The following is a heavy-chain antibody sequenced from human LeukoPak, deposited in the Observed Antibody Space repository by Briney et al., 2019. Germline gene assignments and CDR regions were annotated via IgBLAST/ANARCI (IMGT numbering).Heavy chain of an antibody. V-gene: IGHV3-21*01. CDR1: GXTFSSYS. D-gene: IGHD6-19*01. CDR3: GRMRYSSGWSDAFDI. Sequence: PGGSLSLSCAASGXTFSSYSMNWVRQAPGKGLEWVSSISSSSSYIYYADSVKGRFTISRDNAKNSLYLQMNSLRAEDTAVYYCGRMRYSSGWSDAFDIWGQGTMVTVSS. J-gene: IGHJ3*02. CDR2: ISSSSSYI.